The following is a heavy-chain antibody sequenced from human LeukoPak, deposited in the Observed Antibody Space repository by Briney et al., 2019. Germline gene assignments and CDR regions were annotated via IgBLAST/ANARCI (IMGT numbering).Heavy chain of an antibody. CDR3: ARVGTGTTRDYYYYYMDV. Sequence: SETLSLTCTVSGGSISSYYWSWIRQPAGKGLEWIGRIYTSGSTNYNPSLKSRVTMSVDTSKNQFSLKLSSVTAADTAVYYCARVGTGTTRDYYYYYMDVWGKGTTVTVSS. J-gene: IGHJ6*03. CDR1: GGSISSYY. V-gene: IGHV4-4*07. CDR2: IYTSGST. D-gene: IGHD1-1*01.